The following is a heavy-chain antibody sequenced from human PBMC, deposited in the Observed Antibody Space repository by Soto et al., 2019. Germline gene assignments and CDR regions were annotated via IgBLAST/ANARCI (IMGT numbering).Heavy chain of an antibody. J-gene: IGHJ4*02. Sequence: SETLSLTCAVYGGSFSGYYWSWIRQPPGKGLEWIGEINHSGSTNYNPSLKSRVTISVDTSKNQFSLKLSSVTAADTAVYYCARGLRGTGTTRSGSLIWGQRTLVTVSS. CDR2: INHSGST. V-gene: IGHV4-34*01. CDR1: GGSFSGYY. CDR3: ARGLRGTGTTRSGSLI. D-gene: IGHD1-7*01.